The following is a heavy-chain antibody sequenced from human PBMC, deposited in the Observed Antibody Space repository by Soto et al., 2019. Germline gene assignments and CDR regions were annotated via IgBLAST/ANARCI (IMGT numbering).Heavy chain of an antibody. CDR2: ISGYNGKT. CDR1: GYIFRCYC. CDR3: TRDNRFSDYGGKHYFDY. J-gene: IGHJ4*02. V-gene: IGHV1-18*01. Sequence: ASVKASSKASGYIFRCYCISWLRQAPGQGLEWMGWISGYNGKTTYAQNFQGRVTMTTDRSTSTAYMELRSLRSDDTALYYCTRDNRFSDYGGKHYFDYWGQGSLVTVSS. D-gene: IGHD4-17*01.